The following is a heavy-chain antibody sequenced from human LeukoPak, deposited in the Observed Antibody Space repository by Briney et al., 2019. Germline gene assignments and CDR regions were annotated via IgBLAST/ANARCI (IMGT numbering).Heavy chain of an antibody. D-gene: IGHD4-23*01. J-gene: IGHJ4*02. CDR3: ARDLRDDYGGNSGLDY. CDR1: GDSVSSNSAA. Sequence: SQTLSLTCAISGDSVSSNSAAWNWIRQSPSRGLEWQGRTYYRSKWYNDYAVSVKSRITINPDTSKNQFSLQLNSVTPEDTAVYYCARDLRDDYGGNSGLDYWGQGTLVTVSS. V-gene: IGHV6-1*01. CDR2: TYYRSKWYN.